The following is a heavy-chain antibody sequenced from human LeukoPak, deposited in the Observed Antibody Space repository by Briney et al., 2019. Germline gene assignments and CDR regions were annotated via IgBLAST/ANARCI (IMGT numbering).Heavy chain of an antibody. CDR1: GFTFSNAW. CDR2: IKSKTDGGTT. CDR3: TTRYNWNNGVTFDC. V-gene: IGHV3-15*01. Sequence: NPGGSLRLSCAASGFTFSNAWMSWVRQAPGKGLEWVGRIKSKTDGGTTDYAAPVKGRFTISRDDSKNTLYLQMNSLKTEDTAVYYCTTRYNWNNGVTFDCWGQGTLVTVSS. J-gene: IGHJ4*02. D-gene: IGHD1/OR15-1a*01.